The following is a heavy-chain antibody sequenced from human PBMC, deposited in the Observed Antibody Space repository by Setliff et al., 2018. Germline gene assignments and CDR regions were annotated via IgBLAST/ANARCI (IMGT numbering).Heavy chain of an antibody. CDR3: ARGKIRITMIVVPTGGAFDI. Sequence: PSETLSLTCALSGGSITDRNWWNWVRQPPGKGLEWIGEIYHTGSTNYNPSLKSRVNISVDKSKNQLSLKLSSVTAADTAVYYCARGKIRITMIVVPTGGAFDIWGQGTMVTVSS. V-gene: IGHV4-4*02. CDR2: IYHTGST. D-gene: IGHD3-22*01. CDR1: GGSITDRNW. J-gene: IGHJ3*02.